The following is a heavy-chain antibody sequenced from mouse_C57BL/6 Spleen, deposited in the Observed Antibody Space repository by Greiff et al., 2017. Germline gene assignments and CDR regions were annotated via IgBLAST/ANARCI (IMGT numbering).Heavy chain of an antibody. D-gene: IGHD2-1*01. CDR2: ISYSGST. CDR1: GYSITSGYD. J-gene: IGHJ2*01. CDR3: ARGSYYGSYFDY. Sequence: EVMLVESGPGMVKPSQSLSLTCTVTGYSITSGYDWHWIRHFPGNKLEWMGYISYSGSTNYNPSLKSRISITHDTSKNHFFLKLNSVTTEDTATYYCARGSYYGSYFDYWGQGTTLTVSS. V-gene: IGHV3-1*01.